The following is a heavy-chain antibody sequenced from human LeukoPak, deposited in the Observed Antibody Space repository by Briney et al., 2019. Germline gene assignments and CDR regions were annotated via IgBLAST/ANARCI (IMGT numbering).Heavy chain of an antibody. V-gene: IGHV4-34*01. J-gene: IGHJ5*02. Sequence: KPSETLSLTCTVSGGSISSYYWSWIRQPPGKGLEWIGEINHNGSTNYNPSLKSRVTVSVDTSKNQFSLKLSSVTAADTAVYYCAPLEGLVAGTWDNWFDPWGQGTLVTVSS. CDR3: APLEGLVAGTWDNWFDP. CDR1: GGSISSYY. D-gene: IGHD6-19*01. CDR2: INHNGST.